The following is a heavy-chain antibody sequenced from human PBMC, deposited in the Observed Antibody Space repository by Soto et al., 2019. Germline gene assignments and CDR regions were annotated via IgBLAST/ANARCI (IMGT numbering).Heavy chain of an antibody. CDR1: GSIFRGYG. Sequence: GGSLRLSCAASGSIFRGYGMHWVRQAPGKGLEWVAVIRYDGSNINYADSVMGRFTISRDNSKNTLYLEMNSLRAEDTAVYYCARGGIGGTTFRGYIDNWGQGNLVTVSS. D-gene: IGHD2-15*01. CDR2: IRYDGSNI. J-gene: IGHJ4*02. CDR3: ARGGIGGTTFRGYIDN. V-gene: IGHV3-33*01.